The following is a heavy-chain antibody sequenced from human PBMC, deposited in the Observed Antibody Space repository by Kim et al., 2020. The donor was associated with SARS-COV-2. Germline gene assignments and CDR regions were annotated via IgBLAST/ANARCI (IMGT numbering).Heavy chain of an antibody. CDR3: ARDLRRPTMVRGVHDAFDI. V-gene: IGHV4-59*13. CDR1: GGSISSYY. D-gene: IGHD3-10*01. J-gene: IGHJ3*02. Sequence: SETLSLTCTVSGGSISSYYWSWIRQPPGKGLEWIGYIYYSGSTNYNPSLKSRVTISVDTPKNQFSLKLSSVTAADTAVYYCARDLRRPTMVRGVHDAFDIWGQGTMVTVSS. CDR2: IYYSGST.